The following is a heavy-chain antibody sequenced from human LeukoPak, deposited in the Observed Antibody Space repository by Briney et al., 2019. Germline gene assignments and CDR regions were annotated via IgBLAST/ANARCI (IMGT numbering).Heavy chain of an antibody. V-gene: IGHV4-59*01. D-gene: IGHD5-12*01. J-gene: IGHJ4*02. Sequence: SETPSLTCTVSGGSISSYYWSWIRQPPGKGLEWIGYIYYSGSTNHNPSLKSRVTISADTSKNEFSLKLSSVTAADTAVYYCARASGYEGFDYWGQGTLVTVSS. CDR1: GGSISSYY. CDR2: IYYSGST. CDR3: ARASGYEGFDY.